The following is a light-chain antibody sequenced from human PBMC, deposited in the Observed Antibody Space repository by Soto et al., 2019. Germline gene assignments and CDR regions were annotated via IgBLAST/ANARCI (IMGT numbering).Light chain of an antibody. V-gene: IGLV2-23*01. J-gene: IGLJ1*01. CDR2: DDI. CDR1: SSDIGSYNF. CDR3: CSYAGSGTENFV. Sequence: QSALTQPASVSGSPGQSITISCTGTSSDIGSYNFVSWYQQHPGKAPKFIIYDDIKRPSGVSNRFSGSKSGNTASLTISGLQADDEAEYYCCSYAGSGTENFVFGRGTKLTV.